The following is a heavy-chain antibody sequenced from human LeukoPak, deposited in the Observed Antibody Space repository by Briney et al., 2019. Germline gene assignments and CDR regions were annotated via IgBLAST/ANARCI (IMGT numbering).Heavy chain of an antibody. CDR1: GYTFTGYY. Sequence: GASVKVSCKASGYTFTGYYMHWVRQPPGQGLEWMGWINPNSGGSSYEKKFQGRVNMGRDMSMSKAYMELSRLRSDETAVYSCARARGGRNLVAVVFVYWGQGGLVVVFS. D-gene: IGHD5-12*01. J-gene: IGHJ4*02. CDR3: ARARGGRNLVAVVFVY. CDR2: INPNSGGS. V-gene: IGHV1-2*02.